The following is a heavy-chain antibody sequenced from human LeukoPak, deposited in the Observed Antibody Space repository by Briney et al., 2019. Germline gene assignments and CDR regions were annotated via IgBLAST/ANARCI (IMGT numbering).Heavy chain of an antibody. V-gene: IGHV3-30*04. Sequence: PGGSLRLSCAASGFTFSSYAMHWVRQAPGKGLEWVAVISYDGSNKYYADSVKDRFTISRDNSKNSLYMQMNSLRVEDTAVYYCAKLSKYFYRSETYYFFEHWGQGTPVTASS. CDR3: AKLSKYFYRSETYYFFEH. J-gene: IGHJ4*02. CDR2: ISYDGSNK. D-gene: IGHD3-10*01. CDR1: GFTFSSYA.